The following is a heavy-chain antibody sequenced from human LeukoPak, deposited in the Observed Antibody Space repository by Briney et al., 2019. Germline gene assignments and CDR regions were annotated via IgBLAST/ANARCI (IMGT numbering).Heavy chain of an antibody. CDR2: IIPIFGTA. D-gene: IGHD6-6*01. J-gene: IGHJ6*03. CDR3: ARSIRLDYYYYMDV. V-gene: IGHV1-69*05. CDR1: GGTFSSYA. Sequence: SVKVSCKASGGTFSSYAISWVRQAPGQGLEWMGGIIPIFGTANYAQKFQGRVTITTDESTSTAYVELSSLRSEDTAVYYCARSIRLDYYYYMDVWGKGTTVTVSS.